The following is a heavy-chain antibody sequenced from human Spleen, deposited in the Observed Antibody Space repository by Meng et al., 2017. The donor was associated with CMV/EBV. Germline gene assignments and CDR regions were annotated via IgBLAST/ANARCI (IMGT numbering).Heavy chain of an antibody. V-gene: IGHV3-30-3*01. CDR1: GFTFSSYA. J-gene: IGHJ4*02. D-gene: IGHD3-16*01. Sequence: QVQLVESGGGVVQPGRSLRLSCAASGFTFSSYAMHWVRHAPGKGLEWVAVISYDGSNKYYADSVKGRFTISRDNSKNTLYLQMNSLRAEDTAVYYCAREGRYDYYYFDYWGQGTLVTVSS. CDR2: ISYDGSNK. CDR3: AREGRYDYYYFDY.